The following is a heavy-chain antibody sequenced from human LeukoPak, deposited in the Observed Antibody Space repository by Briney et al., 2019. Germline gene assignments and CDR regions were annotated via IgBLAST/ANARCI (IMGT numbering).Heavy chain of an antibody. J-gene: IGHJ3*02. V-gene: IGHV3-43*02. CDR3: AKDMQVMITFGGVIAPDAFNI. Sequence: GGSLRLSCAASGFTFDDYAMHWVRQAPGKGLGWVSLISGDGGSTYYADSVKGRFTISRDNSKNSLYLQMNSLRTEDTALYYCAKDMQVMITFGGVIAPDAFNIWGQGTMVIVSS. D-gene: IGHD3-16*02. CDR2: ISGDGGST. CDR1: GFTFDDYA.